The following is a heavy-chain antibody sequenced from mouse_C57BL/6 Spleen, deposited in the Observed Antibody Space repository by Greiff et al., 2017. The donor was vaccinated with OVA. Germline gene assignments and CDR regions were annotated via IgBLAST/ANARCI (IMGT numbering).Heavy chain of an antibody. V-gene: IGHV10-3*01. D-gene: IGHD2-5*01. CDR3: VRDGAYYSNPWFAY. CDR2: IRSKSSNYAT. CDR1: GFTFNTYA. J-gene: IGHJ3*01. Sequence: EVQLVESGGGLVQPKGSLKLSCAASGFTFNTYAMHWVRQAPGKVLEWVARIRSKSSNYATYYADSVKDRFTISRDDSQSMLYLQMNNLKTEDTAMYYCVRDGAYYSNPWFAYWGQGTLVTVSA.